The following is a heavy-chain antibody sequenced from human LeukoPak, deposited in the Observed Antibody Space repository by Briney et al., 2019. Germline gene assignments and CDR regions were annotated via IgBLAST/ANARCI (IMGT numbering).Heavy chain of an antibody. CDR1: GFTFSNSA. J-gene: IGHJ6*02. V-gene: IGHV3-30-3*01. CDR3: ARDSPIVVVPAAIPILYGMDV. Sequence: GGSLRLSCAASGFTFSNSAMHWVRQAPGKGLEWVAVISYDGSNKYYADSVKGRFTISRDNSKNTLYLQMDSLRAEDTAVYYCARDSPIVVVPAAIPILYGMDVWGQGTTVTVSS. CDR2: ISYDGSNK. D-gene: IGHD2-2*01.